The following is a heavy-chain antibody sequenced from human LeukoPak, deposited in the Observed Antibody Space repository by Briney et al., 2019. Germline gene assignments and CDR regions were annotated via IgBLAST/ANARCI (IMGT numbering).Heavy chain of an antibody. D-gene: IGHD4-23*01. CDR2: INSNGSST. Sequence: TGGSLRLSCAASGFTFSSYAMHWVRQAPGKGLVWVSRINSNGSSTSYADSVKGRFTISRDNAKNTLYLQMNSLRAEDTAVYYCASLGKRLDYWGQGTLVTVSS. CDR3: ASLGKRLDY. J-gene: IGHJ4*02. CDR1: GFTFSSYA. V-gene: IGHV3-74*01.